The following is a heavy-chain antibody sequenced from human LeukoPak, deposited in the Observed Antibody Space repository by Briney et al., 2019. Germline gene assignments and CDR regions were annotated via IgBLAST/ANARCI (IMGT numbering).Heavy chain of an antibody. CDR1: GGTFSSYA. CDR3: ARGPITMIVFDY. D-gene: IGHD3-22*01. J-gene: IGHJ4*02. CDR2: IIPIFGTA. Sequence: SVKVSCKASGGTFSSYAISWVRQAPGQGLEWMGGIIPIFGTANYAQKFQGRVTITADKSTSTAYMELSSLRSEDTAVYYCARGPITMIVFDYWGQGTLVTVSS. V-gene: IGHV1-69*06.